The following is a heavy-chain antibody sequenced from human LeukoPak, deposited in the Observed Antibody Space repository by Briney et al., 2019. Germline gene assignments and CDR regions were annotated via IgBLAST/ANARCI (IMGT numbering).Heavy chain of an antibody. V-gene: IGHV3-23*01. CDR1: GFTFSSHA. D-gene: IGHD6-13*01. CDR2: ISATGHNT. Sequence: PGGSLRLSCAASGFTFSSHAMIWVRQAPGKGLEWVSPISATGHNTYYADSVKGRFTISRDNSKNTLYLQMNSLRAEDTAVYYCAKPLSAASGTDFHYWGQGTLVTVSS. J-gene: IGHJ4*02. CDR3: AKPLSAASGTDFHY.